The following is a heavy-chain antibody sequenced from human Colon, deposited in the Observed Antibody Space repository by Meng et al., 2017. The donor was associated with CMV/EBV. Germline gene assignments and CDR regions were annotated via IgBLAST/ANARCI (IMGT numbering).Heavy chain of an antibody. D-gene: IGHD2-2*01. J-gene: IGHJ3*01. CDR2: ISDYIRIT. V-gene: IGHV1-18*01. CDR3: ARDRTEVPPAPVDNDAFDV. CDR1: GYTFTSYG. Sequence: ASVTVSCKASGYTFTSYGMNWVRQVPGQGLEWMGYISDYIRITKYAYKFQGRITLSTDASTKTAYMEMRSLTSDDTGVYFCARDRTEVPPAPVDNDAFDVWGQGTAVTVSS.